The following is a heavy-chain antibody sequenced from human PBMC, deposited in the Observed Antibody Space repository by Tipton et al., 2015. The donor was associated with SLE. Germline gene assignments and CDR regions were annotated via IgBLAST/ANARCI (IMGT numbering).Heavy chain of an antibody. Sequence: QLVQSGAEVKKPGASVKVSCKTSGYTFTSYGISWVRQAPGQGLEWMGWISAYNGNTNYAQKLQGRVTMTTDTSTSTAYMELRSLRSDDTAVYYCARVALSGYSYGLYYFDYWGQGTLVTVSS. CDR3: ARVALSGYSYGLYYFDY. J-gene: IGHJ4*02. CDR2: ISAYNGNT. D-gene: IGHD5-18*01. CDR1: GYTFTSYG. V-gene: IGHV1-18*01.